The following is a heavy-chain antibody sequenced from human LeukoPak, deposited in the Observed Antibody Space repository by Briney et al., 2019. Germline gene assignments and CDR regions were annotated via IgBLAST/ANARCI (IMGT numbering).Heavy chain of an antibody. CDR2: INHSGST. V-gene: IGHV4-34*01. Sequence: PSETLSLTCAVYGGSFSGYYWSWIGQPPGKGLEWIGEINHSGSTNYNPSLKSRVTISVDTSKNQFSLKLSSVTAADTAVYYCARVRGYSYGVNWFDPWGQGTLVTVSS. CDR1: GGSFSGYY. D-gene: IGHD5-18*01. CDR3: ARVRGYSYGVNWFDP. J-gene: IGHJ5*02.